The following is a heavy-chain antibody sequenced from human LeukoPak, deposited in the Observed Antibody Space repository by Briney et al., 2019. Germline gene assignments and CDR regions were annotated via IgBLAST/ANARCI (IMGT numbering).Heavy chain of an antibody. D-gene: IGHD3-22*01. Sequence: GGSLRLSCAASGFTFSSYAMSWVRQAPEKGLEWVSAISGSGGSTYYADSVKGRFTISRDNSKNTLYLQMNSLRAEDTAVYYCAKDLTMIVVVNYHDAFDIWGQGTMVTVSS. CDR1: GFTFSSYA. J-gene: IGHJ3*02. V-gene: IGHV3-23*01. CDR3: AKDLTMIVVVNYHDAFDI. CDR2: ISGSGGST.